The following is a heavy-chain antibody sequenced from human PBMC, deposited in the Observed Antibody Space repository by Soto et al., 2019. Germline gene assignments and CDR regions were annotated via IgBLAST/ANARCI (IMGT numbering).Heavy chain of an antibody. CDR3: ARGIGFFRSSGFDY. V-gene: IGHV4-34*01. J-gene: IGHJ4*02. CDR2: INHSGST. D-gene: IGHD6-19*01. Sequence: SETLSLTCAVYGGSFSGYYWSWIRQPPGKGLEWIGEINHSGSTNYNPSLKSRVTISVDTSKNQFSLKLSSVTAADTAVYYCARGIGFFRSSGFDYWGQGTLVTVSS. CDR1: GGSFSGYY.